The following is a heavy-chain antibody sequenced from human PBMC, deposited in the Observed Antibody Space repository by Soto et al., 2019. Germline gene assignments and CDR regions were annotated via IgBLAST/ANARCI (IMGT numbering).Heavy chain of an antibody. CDR1: GGSISSYY. D-gene: IGHD6-19*01. J-gene: IGHJ6*02. CDR2: IYTSGST. V-gene: IGHV4-4*07. CDR3: ARDRSSGWYSVSYYYYGMDV. Sequence: SETLSLTCTVSGGSISSYYWSWIRQPAGKGLEWIGRIYTSGSTNYNPSLKSRVTMSVDTSKNQFSLKLSSVTAADTAVYYCARDRSSGWYSVSYYYYGMDVWGQGTTVTVSS.